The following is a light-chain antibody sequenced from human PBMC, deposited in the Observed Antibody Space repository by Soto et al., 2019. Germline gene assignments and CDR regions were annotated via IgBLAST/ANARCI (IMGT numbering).Light chain of an antibody. CDR2: KAS. CDR1: QTISGW. CDR3: QQYNTYPRT. V-gene: IGKV1-5*03. J-gene: IGKJ1*01. Sequence: DIQMTQSPSSLSASVGDRVTTTCRASQTISGWLAWYQQKPGKAPKIMIYKASSLESGVPSRFSGSGSGTEFTLTISSLQPDDFATYYCQQYNTYPRTFGQGTKVEFK.